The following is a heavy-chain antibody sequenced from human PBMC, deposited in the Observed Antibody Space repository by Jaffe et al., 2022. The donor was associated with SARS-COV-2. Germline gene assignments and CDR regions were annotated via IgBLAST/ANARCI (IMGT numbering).Heavy chain of an antibody. CDR1: GFTFSSYG. CDR3: AKNSGDHYYYYGMDV. D-gene: IGHD3-10*01. V-gene: IGHV3-33*06. CDR2: IWYDGSNK. J-gene: IGHJ6*02. Sequence: QVQLVESGGGVVQPGRSLRLSCAASGFTFSSYGMHWVRQAPGKGLEWVAVIWYDGSNKYYADSVKGRFTISRDNSKNTLYLQMNSLRAEDTAVYYCAKNSGDHYYYYGMDVWGQGTTVTVSS.